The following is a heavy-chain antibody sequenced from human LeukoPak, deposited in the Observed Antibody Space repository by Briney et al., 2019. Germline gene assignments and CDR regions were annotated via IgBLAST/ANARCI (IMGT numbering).Heavy chain of an antibody. CDR3: AKGPLCSSTSCYTLGHFDP. CDR2: INHSGGTT. Sequence: GGSLRLSCAASGFTVSTNGMSWVRQAPGKGLEWVSSINHSGGTTYYADSVKGRFTISRDNSKNTLYLQMNSLRAEDTAVYYCAKGPLCSSTSCYTLGHFDPWGQGTLVTVSS. CDR1: GFTVSTNG. J-gene: IGHJ5*02. D-gene: IGHD2-2*02. V-gene: IGHV3-23*01.